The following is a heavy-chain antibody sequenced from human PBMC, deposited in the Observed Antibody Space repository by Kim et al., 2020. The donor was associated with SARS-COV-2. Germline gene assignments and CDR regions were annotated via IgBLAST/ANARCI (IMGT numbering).Heavy chain of an antibody. J-gene: IGHJ5*01. V-gene: IGHV3-30*04. D-gene: IGHD1-1*01. CDR1: GFNFRSFA. CDR2: ISYDGKEK. CDR3: SRPRRARPKDRAVDS. Sequence: GGSLRLSCVASGFNFRSFAMHWVRQTPGRGLEWVSLISYDGKEKDYADSVRVRFTISKDMSRNTLFLEMNSLRFDDTGMYYCSRPRRARPKDRAVDSWG.